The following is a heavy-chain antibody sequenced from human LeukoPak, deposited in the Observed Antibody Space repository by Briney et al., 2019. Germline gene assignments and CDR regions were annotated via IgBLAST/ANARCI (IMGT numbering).Heavy chain of an antibody. J-gene: IGHJ3*02. V-gene: IGHV3-48*01. CDR3: ATPYCSSTSCYDAFDI. D-gene: IGHD2-2*01. CDR2: ISGSSNPI. Sequence: GGSLRLSCAASGFTFSSYSMNWVRQAPGKGLEWVSYISGSSNPIYYRDSVKGRFTISRDNAKNSLSLQMNSLRVADTAVYYCATPYCSSTSCYDAFDIWGQGTMVTVSS. CDR1: GFTFSSYS.